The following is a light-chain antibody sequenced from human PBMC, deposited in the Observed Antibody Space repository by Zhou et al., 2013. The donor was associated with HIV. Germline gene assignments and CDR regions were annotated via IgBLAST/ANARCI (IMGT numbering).Light chain of an antibody. CDR1: LNIRKF. V-gene: IGKV1-39*01. J-gene: IGKJ1*01. CDR3: QQSYSTSRGTWT. CDR2: GAS. Sequence: DIQVTQSPASLSASLGDRVTVTCLANLNIRKFLNWYQQRPGKTPTLVISGASTLQSDAPSRFSGAGSGTIFNLTIDDLRPEDVATYFCQQSYSTSRGTWTFGQGTKVEIK.